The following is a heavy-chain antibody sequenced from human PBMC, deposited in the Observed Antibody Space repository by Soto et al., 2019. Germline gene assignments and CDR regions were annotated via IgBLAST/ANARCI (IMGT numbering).Heavy chain of an antibody. CDR3: ATVSGAAAAPTLYNWFDP. Sequence: GGSVKVSCKVSGYTLTELSMHWVRQAPGKGLEWMGGFDPEDGETIYAQKFQGRVTMTEDTSTDTAYMELSSLRSEDTAVYYCATVSGAAAAPTLYNWFDPWGQGTLVTVSS. J-gene: IGHJ5*02. V-gene: IGHV1-24*01. D-gene: IGHD6-13*01. CDR1: GYTLTELS. CDR2: FDPEDGET.